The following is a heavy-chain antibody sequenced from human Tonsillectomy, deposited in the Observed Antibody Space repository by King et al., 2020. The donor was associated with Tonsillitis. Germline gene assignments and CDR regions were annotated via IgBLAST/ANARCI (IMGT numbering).Heavy chain of an antibody. CDR2: IYYSGST. D-gene: IGHD2-15*01. Sequence: QLQESGPGLVKPSETLSLTCTVSGGSISSYFWNWVRLSPGKGLEWIGYIYYSGSTNYNPSLKSRVTISLDTSKNQFSLKLSTVTAADAAVDFCARDPRSWWPNYVDYWGQGPRVTVS. CDR3: ARDPRSWWPNYVDY. V-gene: IGHV4-59*12. J-gene: IGHJ4*02. CDR1: GGSISSYF.